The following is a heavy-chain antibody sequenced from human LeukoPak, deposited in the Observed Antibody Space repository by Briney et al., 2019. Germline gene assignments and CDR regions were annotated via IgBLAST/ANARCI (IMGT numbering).Heavy chain of an antibody. CDR3: RGDSSGYYSDYGMDV. Sequence: GGSLRLSCTASGFTCGDYAMSWVRQAPGKGLEWVSFIRSKAYGGTTEYAASVKGRFTISRDDSKSIAYLQMNSLKTEDTAVYYCRGDSSGYYSDYGMDVWGQGTTVTVSS. CDR1: GFTCGDYA. D-gene: IGHD3-22*01. J-gene: IGHJ6*02. CDR2: IRSKAYGGTT. V-gene: IGHV3-49*04.